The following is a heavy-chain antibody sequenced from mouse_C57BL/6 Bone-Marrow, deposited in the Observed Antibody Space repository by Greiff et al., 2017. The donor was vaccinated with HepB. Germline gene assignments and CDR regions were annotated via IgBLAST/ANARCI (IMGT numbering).Heavy chain of an antibody. D-gene: IGHD1-1*01. V-gene: IGHV1-39*01. CDR3: ARLRYYGSSYVGFAY. J-gene: IGHJ3*01. Sequence: VQLQQPGPELVKPGASVKISCKASGYSFTDYNMNWVKQRNGKSLEWIGVINPNYGTTSYNQKFKGKATLTVDQSSSTAYMQLNSLTSEDSAVYYCARLRYYGSSYVGFAYWGQGTLVTVSA. CDR2: INPNYGTT. CDR1: GYSFTDYN.